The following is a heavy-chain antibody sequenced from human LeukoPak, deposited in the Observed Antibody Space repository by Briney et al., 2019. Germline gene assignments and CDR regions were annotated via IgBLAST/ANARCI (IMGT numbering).Heavy chain of an antibody. V-gene: IGHV3-7*02. Sequence: PGGSLRLSCAASGFTFSSSWMTWVRQAPGKGLEWVAVIRPDGSEAAYVDSVIGRFTISRDNAKNSLFLQMISLRVEDTAVYYCARARYYYDSSGYFADYWGQGTLVTVSS. J-gene: IGHJ4*02. CDR1: GFTFSSSW. CDR2: IRPDGSEA. D-gene: IGHD3-22*01. CDR3: ARARYYYDSSGYFADY.